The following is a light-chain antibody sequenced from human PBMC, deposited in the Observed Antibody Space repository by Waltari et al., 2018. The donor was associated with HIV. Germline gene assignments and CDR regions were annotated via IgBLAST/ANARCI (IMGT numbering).Light chain of an antibody. CDR3: VSYAGVRDRWV. J-gene: IGLJ3*02. V-gene: IGLV2-8*01. CDR1: SSDVGGYYH. CDR2: EVT. Sequence: SALTQPPSASGSPGQSVTISCTGTSSDVGGYYHVSRYQQHPGKAPKRLVYEVTKRPPGVPNRFSGSKSGNTASLTVSGLQAEDEADYYCVSYAGVRDRWVFGGGTKLTVL.